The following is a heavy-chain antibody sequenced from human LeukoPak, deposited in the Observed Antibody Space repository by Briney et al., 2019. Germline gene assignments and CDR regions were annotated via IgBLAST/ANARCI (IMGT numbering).Heavy chain of an antibody. CDR3: ARHIVVVTATSSGAFDI. V-gene: IGHV4-31*03. Sequence: SETLSLTCTVSGGSISSSSYYWGWIRQHPGKGLEWIGYIYYSGSTYYNPSLKSRVTISVDTSKNQFSLKLSSVTAADTAVYYCARHIVVVTATSSGAFDIWGQGTMVTVSS. CDR2: IYYSGST. CDR1: GGSISSSSYY. J-gene: IGHJ3*02. D-gene: IGHD2-21*02.